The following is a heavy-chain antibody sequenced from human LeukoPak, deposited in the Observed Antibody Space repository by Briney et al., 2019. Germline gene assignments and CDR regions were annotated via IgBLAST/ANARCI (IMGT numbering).Heavy chain of an antibody. D-gene: IGHD3-16*01. J-gene: IGHJ4*02. CDR1: GGSISSYY. CDR3: AREGDSTPYFDY. Sequence: PSETLSLTCTVSGGSISSYYWSWIRQPPGKGLEWIGYIYYSGSTNYNPSLKSRVTISVDTSKNQFSLKLSSVTAADTAVYYCAREGDSTPYFDYWGQGTLVTVSS. V-gene: IGHV4-59*01. CDR2: IYYSGST.